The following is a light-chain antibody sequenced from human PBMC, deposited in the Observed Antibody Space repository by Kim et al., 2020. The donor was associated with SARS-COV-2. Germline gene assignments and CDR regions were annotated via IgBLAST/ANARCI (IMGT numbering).Light chain of an antibody. CDR1: SSNIGSNT. CDR2: SND. J-gene: IGLJ3*02. Sequence: GQRVTIACSGSSSNIGSNTVNWYQQRPGTAPKLLIYSNDHRPSEVPDRFSGSKSGTSASLAISGLQSEDEAEYYCAAWDDSLNGWVFGGGTQLTVL. CDR3: AAWDDSLNGWV. V-gene: IGLV1-44*01.